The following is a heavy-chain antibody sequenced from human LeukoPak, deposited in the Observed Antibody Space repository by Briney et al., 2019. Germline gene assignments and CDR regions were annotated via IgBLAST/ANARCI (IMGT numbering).Heavy chain of an antibody. CDR1: GFTFNGYS. Sequence: PGGSLSLSCAVSGFTFNGYSMNWVRQAPGKGLEWVSYISSSSSTIFYADSVKGRFTISRDNAKNSLYLQMNSLRDEDTAVYYCVRDLNSSCAYCGQGTLVTVSS. V-gene: IGHV3-48*02. CDR2: ISSSSSTI. J-gene: IGHJ4*02. D-gene: IGHD6-19*01. CDR3: VRDLNSSCAY.